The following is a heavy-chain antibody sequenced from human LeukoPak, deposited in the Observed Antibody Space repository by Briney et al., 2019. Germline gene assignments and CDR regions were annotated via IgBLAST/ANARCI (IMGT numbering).Heavy chain of an antibody. CDR2: IIPIFGTA. J-gene: IGHJ4*02. Sequence: SVKVSCKASGGTFSSYAISWVRQALGQGLEWMGRIIPIFGTANYAQKFQGRVTITTDESTSTAYMELSSLRSEDTAVYYCARGGTRIQEYYFDYWGQGTLVTVSS. V-gene: IGHV1-69*05. CDR1: GGTFSSYA. D-gene: IGHD5-18*01. CDR3: ARGGTRIQEYYFDY.